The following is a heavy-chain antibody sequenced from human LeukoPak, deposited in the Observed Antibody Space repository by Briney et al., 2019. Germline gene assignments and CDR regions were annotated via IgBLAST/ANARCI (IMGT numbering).Heavy chain of an antibody. CDR1: GFTFSNYA. V-gene: IGHV3-23*01. Sequence: GGSLRLSCAASGFTFSNYAMNWVRQAPGKGLEWVSTISDSGDITYYADSVKGRFTVSRDNSKNTLFLQMNSLRAEDTAVYYCAKDGGLWVSAHWGDSWGRGTLVTVSS. CDR2: ISDSGDIT. D-gene: IGHD7-27*01. J-gene: IGHJ4*02. CDR3: AKDGGLWVSAHWGDS.